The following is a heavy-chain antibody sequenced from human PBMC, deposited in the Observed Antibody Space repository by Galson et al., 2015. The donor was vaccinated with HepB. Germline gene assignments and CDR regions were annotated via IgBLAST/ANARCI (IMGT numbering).Heavy chain of an antibody. CDR1: GYSFTSYW. D-gene: IGHD6-13*01. CDR2: IYPGDSDT. V-gene: IGHV5-51*01. J-gene: IGHJ4*02. CDR3: ARHFGLQEGSSWFADY. Sequence: QSGAEVKKPGESLKISCKGSGYSFTSYWIGWVRQMPGKGLEWMGIIYPGDSDTRYSPSFQGQVTISADKSISTAYLQWSSLKASDTALYYCARHFGLQEGSSWFADYGGQGTLVTVSS.